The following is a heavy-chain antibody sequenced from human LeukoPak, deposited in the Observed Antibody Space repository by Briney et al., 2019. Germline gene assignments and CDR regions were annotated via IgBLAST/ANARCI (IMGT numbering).Heavy chain of an antibody. CDR3: ARRSAGTYDY. Sequence: GESLQISCKGSGYSFTTYWIGWVRQLPGKGLEWMGIIYPGDSDTRYSPSFQGQVTISANKSISTAYLQWSSLKASDTAMYYCARRSAGTYDYWGQGTLVTVSS. CDR1: GYSFTTYW. J-gene: IGHJ4*02. CDR2: IYPGDSDT. V-gene: IGHV5-51*01. D-gene: IGHD6-13*01.